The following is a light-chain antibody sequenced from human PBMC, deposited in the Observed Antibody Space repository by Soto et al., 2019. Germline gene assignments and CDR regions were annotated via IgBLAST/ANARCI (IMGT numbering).Light chain of an antibody. CDR2: EVS. CDR1: SSDIGYYNY. CDR3: SSYTSITTGVL. Sequence: QSALTQPASVSGSPGQSITISCTGTSSDIGYYNYVSWHQQHPGKAPKLMIYEVSNRPSGVSNRFSGSRSGDTASLTISGLQAGDEADYFCSSYTSITTGVLFGGGTKLTVL. J-gene: IGLJ2*01. V-gene: IGLV2-14*01.